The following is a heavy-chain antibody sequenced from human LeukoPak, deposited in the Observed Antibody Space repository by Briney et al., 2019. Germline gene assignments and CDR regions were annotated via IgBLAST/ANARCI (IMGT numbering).Heavy chain of an antibody. V-gene: IGHV4-59*01. J-gene: IGHJ3*02. Sequence: PSETLSLTCTVSGGSIRSYFWSWLRQPPGKGLEWIGYIWDTEITDYNPFLKSRVTISLDTSKNHFSLKLRSVTAADTALYFCARGLVLATDDAFDIWGQGTLVTVSS. CDR2: IWDTEIT. D-gene: IGHD5-12*01. CDR3: ARGLVLATDDAFDI. CDR1: GGSIRSYF.